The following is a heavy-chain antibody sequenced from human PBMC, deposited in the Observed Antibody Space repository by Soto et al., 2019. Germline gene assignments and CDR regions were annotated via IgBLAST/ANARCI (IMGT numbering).Heavy chain of an antibody. CDR3: ARYRREAVAGYTLDN. CDR2: VYNSGST. V-gene: IGHV4-59*01. CDR1: VGSISINY. Sequence: PSESLSLTCTFSVGSISINYWTWIRHPPGKGLAWIGYVYNSGSTNYNPSLKSRVTISEDTSKSQFSLNVNSMTAADTAVYYCARYRREAVAGYTLDNWGQGILVTVSS. J-gene: IGHJ4*02. D-gene: IGHD6-13*01.